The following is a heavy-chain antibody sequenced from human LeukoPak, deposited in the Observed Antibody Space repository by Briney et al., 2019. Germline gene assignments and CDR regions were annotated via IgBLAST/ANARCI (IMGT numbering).Heavy chain of an antibody. V-gene: IGHV3-30*04. J-gene: IGHJ4*02. CDR3: ARGWDILTGYYGRHFDY. Sequence: GGSLRLSCAASGFTFSSYAMHWVRQAPGKGLEWVAVISYDGSNKYYADSVKGRFTISRDNSKNTLYLQMNSLRAEDTAVYNCARGWDILTGYYGRHFDYWGQGTLVTVSS. D-gene: IGHD3-9*01. CDR1: GFTFSSYA. CDR2: ISYDGSNK.